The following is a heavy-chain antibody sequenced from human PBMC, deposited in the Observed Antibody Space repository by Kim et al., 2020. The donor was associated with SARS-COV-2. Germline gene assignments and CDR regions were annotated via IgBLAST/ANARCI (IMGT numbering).Heavy chain of an antibody. Sequence: GGSLRLSCAASGFTFSSYAMSWVRQAPGKGLEWVSAISGSGGSTYYADSVKGRFTISRDNSKNTLYLQMNSLRAEDTAVYYCAKTYYDSSGYYQGYYYGMDVWGQGTTVTVSS. CDR1: GFTFSSYA. D-gene: IGHD3-22*01. V-gene: IGHV3-23*01. CDR3: AKTYYDSSGYYQGYYYGMDV. J-gene: IGHJ6*02. CDR2: ISGSGGST.